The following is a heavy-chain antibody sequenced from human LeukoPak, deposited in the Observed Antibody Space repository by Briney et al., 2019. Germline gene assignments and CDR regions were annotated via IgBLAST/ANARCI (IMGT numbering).Heavy chain of an antibody. D-gene: IGHD1-1*01. J-gene: IGHJ4*02. Sequence: GGSLRLSCAASGFTFSSYAMSWVCQAPGKGLEWVSAISGSGGSTYYADSVKGGLTISRDNSKNTLYLQMNSLRAEDTAVYYCAKDGRHWNDDIDYWGQGTLVTVSS. CDR2: ISGSGGST. CDR1: GFTFSSYA. CDR3: AKDGRHWNDDIDY. V-gene: IGHV3-23*01.